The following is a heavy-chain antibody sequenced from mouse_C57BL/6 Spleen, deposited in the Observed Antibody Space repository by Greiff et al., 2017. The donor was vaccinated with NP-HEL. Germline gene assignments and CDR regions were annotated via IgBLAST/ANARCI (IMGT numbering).Heavy chain of an antibody. CDR3: ARSRGLRREYWFAY. V-gene: IGHV1-52*01. D-gene: IGHD1-1*01. CDR1: GYTFTSYW. Sequence: QVQLQQPGAELVRPGSSVKLSCKASGYTFTSYWMHWVKQRPIQGLEWIGNIDPSDSETHYNQKFKDKATLTVDKSSSTAYMRLSSLTSEDSAVYYCARSRGLRREYWFAYWGQGTLVTVSA. J-gene: IGHJ3*01. CDR2: IDPSDSET.